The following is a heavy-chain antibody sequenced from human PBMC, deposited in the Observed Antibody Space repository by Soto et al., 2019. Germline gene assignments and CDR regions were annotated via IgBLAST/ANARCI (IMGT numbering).Heavy chain of an antibody. CDR2: ISYDGSKK. CDR3: AKDTYYHDTTGYYVFDY. D-gene: IGHD3-22*01. J-gene: IGHJ4*02. Sequence: QVQLVESGGGVVQPGRSLTLSCAASEFTFSSYGIHWVRQAPGKGLEWVAVISYDGSKKQYADSVKGRFTISRDNSKNPLHLQMNSLRAEDTAVYYCAKDTYYHDTTGYYVFDYWGQGTLVTVSS. V-gene: IGHV3-30*18. CDR1: EFTFSSYG.